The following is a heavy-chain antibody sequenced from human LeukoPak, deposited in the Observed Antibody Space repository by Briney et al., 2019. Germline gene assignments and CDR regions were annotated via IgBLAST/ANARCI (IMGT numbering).Heavy chain of an antibody. CDR1: GGSISSGDYY. D-gene: IGHD3-22*01. J-gene: IGHJ4*02. Sequence: PSETLSLTCTVSGGSISSGDYYWGWIRQPPGKGLEWIGNIYHSGSTSYNPSLKSRVTISLDRSKNQFSLKLSSVTAADTAVYYCARLSSSGYYSPDWGQGTLVTVSS. V-gene: IGHV4-39*07. CDR2: IYHSGST. CDR3: ARLSSSGYYSPD.